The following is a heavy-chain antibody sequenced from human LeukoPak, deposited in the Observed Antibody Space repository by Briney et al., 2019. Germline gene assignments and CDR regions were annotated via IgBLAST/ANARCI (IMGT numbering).Heavy chain of an antibody. CDR3: ARIFGDGYNYYFDY. CDR2: ISAYNGNT. V-gene: IGHV1-18*01. CDR1: GYTFTSYG. J-gene: IGHJ4*02. D-gene: IGHD5-24*01. Sequence: GASVKVSCKASGYTFTSYGISWVRQAPGQGLEWMGWISAYNGNTNYAQKLQGRVTMTTDTSTSTAYMELRGLRSDDTAVYYCARIFGDGYNYYFDYWGQGTLVTVSS.